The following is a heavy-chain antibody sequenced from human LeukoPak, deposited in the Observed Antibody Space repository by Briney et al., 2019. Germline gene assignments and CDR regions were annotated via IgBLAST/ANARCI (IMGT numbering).Heavy chain of an antibody. CDR2: IYYSGST. D-gene: IGHD3-22*01. CDR3: ARELDYYYDSSGYRGYGMDV. V-gene: IGHV4-39*07. CDR1: GGSISSSSYD. Sequence: SETLSLTCTVSGGSISSSSYDWGWIRQPPGKGLEWIGSIYYSGSTYYNPSLKSRVTISVDTSKNQFSLKLSSVTAADTAVYYCARELDYYYDSSGYRGYGMDVWGQRTTVTVSS. J-gene: IGHJ6*02.